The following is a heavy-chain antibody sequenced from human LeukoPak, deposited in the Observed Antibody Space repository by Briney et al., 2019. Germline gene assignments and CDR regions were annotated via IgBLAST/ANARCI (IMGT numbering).Heavy chain of an antibody. Sequence: SETLSLTCTVSGGSISRYYSSWIRHPPGKGLEWIGYIYYSGNTNYNPSLKSRATISLDTSKNQFSLKLSSVTAADTAVYYCARHYDTSGYWFYFDYWGQGTLLTASS. CDR2: IYYSGNT. D-gene: IGHD3-22*01. CDR1: GGSISRYY. CDR3: ARHYDTSGYWFYFDY. J-gene: IGHJ4*02. V-gene: IGHV4-59*08.